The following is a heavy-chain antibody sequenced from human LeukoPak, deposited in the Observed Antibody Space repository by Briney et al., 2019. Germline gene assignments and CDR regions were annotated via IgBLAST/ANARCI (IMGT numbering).Heavy chain of an antibody. CDR3: ARDQQPFYYYYYMDV. CDR1: GGTFSSYA. D-gene: IGHD1/OR15-1a*01. J-gene: IGHJ6*03. CDR2: IIPIFGTA. Sequence: ASVNVSFKASGGTFSSYAISWVRQAPGQGLEWMGGIIPIFGTANYAQKFQGRVTITADESTSTAYMELSSLRSEDTAVYYCARDQQPFYYYYYMDVWGKGTTVTVSS. V-gene: IGHV1-69*13.